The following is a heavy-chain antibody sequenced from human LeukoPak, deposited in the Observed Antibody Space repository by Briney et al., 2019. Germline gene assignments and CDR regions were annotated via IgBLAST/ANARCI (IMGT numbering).Heavy chain of an antibody. J-gene: IGHJ4*02. CDR1: GYTFTSYD. CDR3: ARDWDPTDY. Sequence: ASVKVSCKASGYTFTSYDIHWVRQATGQGLEWMGRMNPNRGDTDYAQKFQGRVTMTRDTSTSTVYMELSSLRSEDTAVYYCARDWDPTDYWGQGTLVTVSS. V-gene: IGHV1-8*01. D-gene: IGHD1-26*01. CDR2: MNPNRGDT.